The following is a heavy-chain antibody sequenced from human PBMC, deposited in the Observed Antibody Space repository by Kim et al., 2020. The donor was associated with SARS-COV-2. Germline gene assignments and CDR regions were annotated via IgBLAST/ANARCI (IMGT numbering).Heavy chain of an antibody. Sequence: SETLSLTCAVYGGSFSGYYWSWIRQPPGKGLEWIGEINHSGSTNYNPSLKSRVTISVDTSKNQFSLKLSSVTAADTAVYYCARRSPVRGVRFDYWGQGTLVTVSS. J-gene: IGHJ4*02. D-gene: IGHD3-10*01. CDR3: ARRSPVRGVRFDY. V-gene: IGHV4-34*01. CDR2: INHSGST. CDR1: GGSFSGYY.